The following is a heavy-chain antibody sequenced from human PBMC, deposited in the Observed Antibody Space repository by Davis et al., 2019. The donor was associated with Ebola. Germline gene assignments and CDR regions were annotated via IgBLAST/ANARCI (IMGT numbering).Heavy chain of an antibody. J-gene: IGHJ6*02. CDR2: IYYSGST. CDR1: GGSISSYY. D-gene: IGHD1/OR15-1a*01. CDR3: ARGDPTNYYYGMDV. V-gene: IGHV4-59*06. Sequence: SETLSLTCTVSGGSISSYYWSWIRQHPGKGLEWIGYIYYSGSTYYNPSLKSRVTISVDTSKNQFSLKLSSVTAADTAVYYCARGDPTNYYYGMDVWGQGTTVTVSS.